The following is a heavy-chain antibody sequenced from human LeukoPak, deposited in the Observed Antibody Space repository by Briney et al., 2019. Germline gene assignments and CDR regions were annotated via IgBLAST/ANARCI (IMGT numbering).Heavy chain of an antibody. J-gene: IGHJ5*02. CDR3: ARVRTTGGPTDDP. Sequence: SETLSLTCTVSGYSISSGYHWGWIRQPPGKGLEWIGSIYYSGSTYYNPSLKSRVTISVDTSKNQFSLKLSSVTAADTAVYYCARVRTTGGPTDDPWGQGTLVTVSS. CDR1: GYSISSGYH. V-gene: IGHV4-38-2*02. CDR2: IYYSGST. D-gene: IGHD1-1*01.